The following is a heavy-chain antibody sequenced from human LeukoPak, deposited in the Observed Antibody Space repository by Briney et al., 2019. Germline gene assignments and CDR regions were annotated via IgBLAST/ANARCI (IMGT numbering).Heavy chain of an antibody. CDR1: GFTVSSNY. V-gene: IGHV3-53*01. Sequence: TGGSLRLSCAASGFTVSSNYMSWVRQAPGKGLEWVSVIYSGGSTYYADSVKGRFTISRDNSKNTLYLQMNSLRAEDTAVYYCARAWGVVTAMADHWGQGTLVTVSS. D-gene: IGHD5-18*01. CDR2: IYSGGST. J-gene: IGHJ4*02. CDR3: ARAWGVVTAMADH.